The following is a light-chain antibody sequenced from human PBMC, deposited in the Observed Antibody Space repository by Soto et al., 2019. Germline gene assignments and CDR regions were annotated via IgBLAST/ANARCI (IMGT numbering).Light chain of an antibody. CDR1: SSDVGNYNY. Sequence: QSVLTQPASVSGSPGQSITISCTGASSDVGNYNYVSWYQQHPGKAPKLIIYDVSNRPSGVSNRFSGSKSGNTASLTISGLQAEGGGDYFWRSFTSRRNPEVFGTGTKLTVL. V-gene: IGLV2-14*01. J-gene: IGLJ1*01. CDR2: DVS. CDR3: RSFTSRRNPEV.